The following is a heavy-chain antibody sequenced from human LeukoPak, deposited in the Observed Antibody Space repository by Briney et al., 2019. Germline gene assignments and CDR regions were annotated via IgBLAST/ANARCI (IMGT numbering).Heavy chain of an antibody. CDR3: AKARWTATATTYYLDY. Sequence: ASVKVSCKASGYTFSGYAVQWVRQAPGQRLEWLGWINAGNGHTKCSQKFQGRVTITRDTSASTAYMELSSLRSEDTAVYYCAKARWTATATTYYLDYWGQGTLVTVSS. CDR2: INAGNGHT. J-gene: IGHJ4*02. V-gene: IGHV1-3*01. CDR1: GYTFSGYA. D-gene: IGHD4-17*01.